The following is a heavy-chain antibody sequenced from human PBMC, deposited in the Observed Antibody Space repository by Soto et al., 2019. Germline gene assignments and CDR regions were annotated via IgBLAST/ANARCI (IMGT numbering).Heavy chain of an antibody. CDR2: IIPIFGTA. D-gene: IGHD2-2*03. CDR1: GGTFSSYA. Sequence: ASVKVSCKASGGTFSSYAISWVRQAPGQGLEWMGGIIPIFGTANYAQKFQGRVTITADESTSAAYMELSSLRSEDTAVYYCARDGYCSTTSCSAYYGMDVWGQGTTVTVSS. CDR3: ARDGYCSTTSCSAYYGMDV. V-gene: IGHV1-69*13. J-gene: IGHJ6*02.